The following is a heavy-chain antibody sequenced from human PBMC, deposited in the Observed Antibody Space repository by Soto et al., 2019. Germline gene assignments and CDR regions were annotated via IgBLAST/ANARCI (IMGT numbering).Heavy chain of an antibody. V-gene: IGHV3-33*01. J-gene: IGHJ4*02. CDR2: IWSDGSEK. Sequence: GGSLRLSCAASGLIFRTYAMHWVRQAPGKGLEWVAVIWSDGSEKYYADSVKGRFTISRDNSNNKMFLEMTSLRAEDTALYYCARERIPAAGPIHYWGPGPLVTVSS. CDR1: GLIFRTYA. CDR3: ARERIPAAGPIHY. D-gene: IGHD6-13*01.